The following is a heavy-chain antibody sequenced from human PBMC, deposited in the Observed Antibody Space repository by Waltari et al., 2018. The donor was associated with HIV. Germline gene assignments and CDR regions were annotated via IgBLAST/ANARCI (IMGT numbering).Heavy chain of an antibody. J-gene: IGHJ6*02. D-gene: IGHD3-10*01. Sequence: EVQLVQSGAEVKKPGESLKYSCKGSVYTFTNHRIGWVRQMPGKGLEWMGTIYPDDSDIKYNPSFQGQVTISVDKSISIAYLQWNSLEASDSATYYCARARYYNYGMDVWGQGTTVTVSS. CDR1: VYTFTNHR. CDR2: IYPDDSDI. CDR3: ARARYYNYGMDV. V-gene: IGHV5-51*01.